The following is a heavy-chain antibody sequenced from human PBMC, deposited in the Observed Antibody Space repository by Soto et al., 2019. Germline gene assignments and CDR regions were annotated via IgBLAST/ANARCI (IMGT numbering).Heavy chain of an antibody. CDR1: GFTFSSYS. J-gene: IGHJ4*02. Sequence: GGSLRLSCAASGFTFSSYSMDWVRQAPGKGLEWVSSISDSGGYIYYADSVKGRFTISRANAKNSLFLQMDSLRVEDTAVYYCAREAGPGFGELLVWRQGSLVTVSS. CDR3: AREAGPGFGELLV. CDR2: ISDSGGYI. V-gene: IGHV3-21*01. D-gene: IGHD3-10*01.